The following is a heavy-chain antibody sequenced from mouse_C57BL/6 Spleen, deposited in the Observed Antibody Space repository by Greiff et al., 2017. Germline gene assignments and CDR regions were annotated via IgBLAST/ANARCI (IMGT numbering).Heavy chain of an antibody. D-gene: IGHD2-4*01. Sequence: EVQRVESGPGLVKPSQSLSLTCSVTGYSITSGYYWNWIRQFPGNKLEWMGYISYDGSNNYNPSLKNRISITRDTSKYQFFLKLNSVTTEDTATYYCAREDDYDGAHAMDYWGQGTSVTVSS. J-gene: IGHJ4*01. CDR3: AREDDYDGAHAMDY. V-gene: IGHV3-6*01. CDR1: GYSITSGYY. CDR2: ISYDGSN.